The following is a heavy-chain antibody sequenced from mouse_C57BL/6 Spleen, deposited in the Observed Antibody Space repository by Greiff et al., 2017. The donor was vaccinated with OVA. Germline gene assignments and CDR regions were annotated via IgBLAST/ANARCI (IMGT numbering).Heavy chain of an antibody. CDR2: INPNNGGT. D-gene: IGHD4-1*01. Sequence: EVQLQQSGPELVKPGASVKISCKASGYTFTDYYMNWVKQSHGKSLEWIGDINPNNGGTSYNQKFKGKATLTVDKSSSTAYMELRSLTSEDSAVYYCARLGYFDDWGQGTTLTVSS. CDR3: ARLGYFDD. CDR1: GYTFTDYY. V-gene: IGHV1-26*01. J-gene: IGHJ2*01.